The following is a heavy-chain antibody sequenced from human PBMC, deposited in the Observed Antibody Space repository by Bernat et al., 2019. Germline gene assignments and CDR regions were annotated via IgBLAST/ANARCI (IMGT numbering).Heavy chain of an antibody. J-gene: IGHJ4*02. CDR1: GFSFSGYA. D-gene: IGHD2-15*01. CDR2: INNNGGGT. Sequence: EVQLVASGGGLIQPGGSVRLSCSASGFSFSGYAMHWARQAPGKGLEYVSAINNNGGGTSYAGSVKGRFTISRDNSRNTIYLQMGSLRTEVTAVYYCVKGWRGDYFAQGTLVTVSS. CDR3: VKGWRGDY. V-gene: IGHV3-64D*06.